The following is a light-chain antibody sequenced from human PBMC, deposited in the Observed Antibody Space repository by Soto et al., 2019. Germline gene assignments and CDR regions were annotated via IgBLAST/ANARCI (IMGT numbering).Light chain of an antibody. CDR2: SNN. V-gene: IGLV1-44*01. CDR3: AAWDDSLNGVV. Sequence: QSVLTQPPSASGTPGQRVTISCSGSSSNIGSNTVNWFQQIPGKAPKLLIFSNNQRPSGAPDRFSGSKSGTSASLAISGLQSEDEADYYCAAWDDSLNGVVFGGGTKLTVL. J-gene: IGLJ2*01. CDR1: SSNIGSNT.